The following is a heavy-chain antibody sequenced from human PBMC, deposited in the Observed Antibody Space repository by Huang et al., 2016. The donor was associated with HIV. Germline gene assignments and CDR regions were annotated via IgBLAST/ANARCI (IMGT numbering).Heavy chain of an antibody. V-gene: IGHV3-7*01. CDR1: GFTFGSYL. J-gene: IGHJ6*02. D-gene: IGHD3-3*01. CDR2: IKQDGSEK. CDR3: AREGAPYYDFWSGGHHYGMDV. Sequence: EVQLVESGGGLVQPGGSLRLSCAASGFTFGSYLMSWVRQATGKGLVWVVKIKQDGSEKYYVESGKGRCTISRDNVKNALYLQMYSLRVEDTAIYYCAREGAPYYDFWSGGHHYGMDVWGQGTTVTVSS.